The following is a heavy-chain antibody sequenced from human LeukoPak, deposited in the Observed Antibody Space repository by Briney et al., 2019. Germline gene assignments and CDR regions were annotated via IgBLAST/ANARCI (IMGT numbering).Heavy chain of an antibody. J-gene: IGHJ4*02. Sequence: GGSLRLSCAASGFTFSSYAMSWVRQAPGKGLEWVSAISGSGGSTYYADSVKGRFTISRDNSKSTVYLQMNSLRSEDTAVYYCARYSVVRYYFDYWGQGTLVTVSS. V-gene: IGHV3-23*01. CDR2: ISGSGGST. CDR1: GFTFSSYA. D-gene: IGHD4-23*01. CDR3: ARYSVVRYYFDY.